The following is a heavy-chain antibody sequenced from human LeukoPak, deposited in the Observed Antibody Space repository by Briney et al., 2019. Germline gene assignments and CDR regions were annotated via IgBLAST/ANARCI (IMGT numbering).Heavy chain of an antibody. D-gene: IGHD4-17*01. CDR1: GFTFSSYS. Sequence: GGSLRLSCAASGFTFSSYSMNWVRQAPGKGLEWVSSISSSSSYIYYADSVKGRFTISRDNAKNSLYLQMNSLRAEDTAVYYCASGGPFPFYGDPSVDYWGQGTLVAVSS. V-gene: IGHV3-21*01. J-gene: IGHJ4*02. CDR2: ISSSSSYI. CDR3: ASGGPFPFYGDPSVDY.